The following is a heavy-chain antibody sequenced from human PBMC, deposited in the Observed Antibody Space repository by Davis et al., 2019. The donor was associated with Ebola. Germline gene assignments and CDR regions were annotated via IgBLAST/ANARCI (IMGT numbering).Heavy chain of an antibody. Sequence: SETLSLTCAVYGGSFSGYYWSWIRQPPGKGLEWIGEINHSGSTNHNPSLKSRVTISVDTSKNQFSLKLSSVTAADTAVYYCARGCYDFWSGYYKYNWFDPWGQGTLVTVSS. V-gene: IGHV4-34*01. CDR3: ARGCYDFWSGYYKYNWFDP. CDR1: GGSFSGYY. CDR2: INHSGST. J-gene: IGHJ5*02. D-gene: IGHD3-3*01.